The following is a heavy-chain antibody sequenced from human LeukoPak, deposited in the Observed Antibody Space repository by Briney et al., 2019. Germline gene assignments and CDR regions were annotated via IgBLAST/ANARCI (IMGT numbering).Heavy chain of an antibody. D-gene: IGHD3-10*01. Sequence: GGSLRLSCAASGFTFSSYGMNWVRQAPGKGLEWVSAISGSGGSTYYADSVKGRFTISRDNSKNTLYLQMNSLRAEDTAVYYCARHPSVRGVVRWFDPWGQGTLVTVSS. CDR1: GFTFSSYG. J-gene: IGHJ5*02. CDR3: ARHPSVRGVVRWFDP. CDR2: ISGSGGST. V-gene: IGHV3-23*01.